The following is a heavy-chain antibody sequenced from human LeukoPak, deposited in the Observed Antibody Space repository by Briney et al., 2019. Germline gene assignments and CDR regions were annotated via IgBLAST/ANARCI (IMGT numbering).Heavy chain of an antibody. Sequence: PGGSLRLSCAASGFTFSSYEMNWVRQAPGKGLEWVSYISSSGSTIYYADPVKGRFTISRDNAKNSLYLQMNSLRAEDTAVYYCARDLGYCTSTSCYSLYGMDVWGKGTTVTVSS. V-gene: IGHV3-48*03. CDR2: ISSSGSTI. J-gene: IGHJ6*04. CDR1: GFTFSSYE. D-gene: IGHD2-2*02. CDR3: ARDLGYCTSTSCYSLYGMDV.